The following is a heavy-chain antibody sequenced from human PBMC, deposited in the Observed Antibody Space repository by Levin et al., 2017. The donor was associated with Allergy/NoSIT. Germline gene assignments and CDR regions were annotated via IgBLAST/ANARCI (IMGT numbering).Heavy chain of an antibody. CDR2: ISTHNGYT. D-gene: IGHD2-15*01. Sequence: ASVKVSCRASGYIFSTYGISWVRQVPGQGLVWMGWISTHNGYTYLAEKFQGKVTMTTDTSTRSVYMDMTRLRSDDTAVYYCARGGGTSSVPDALDIWGQGTMVTVSS. J-gene: IGHJ3*02. V-gene: IGHV1-18*01. CDR1: GYIFSTYG. CDR3: ARGGGTSSVPDALDI.